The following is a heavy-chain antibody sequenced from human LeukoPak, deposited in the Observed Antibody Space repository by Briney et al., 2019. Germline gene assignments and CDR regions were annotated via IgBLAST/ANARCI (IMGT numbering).Heavy chain of an antibody. J-gene: IGHJ4*02. CDR1: GGTFSSYA. D-gene: IGHD2-15*01. V-gene: IGHV1-69*05. Sequence: ASVKVSCKASGGTFSSYAISWVRQAPGQGLEWMGGIIPIFGTANYAQKFQGRVTITTGESTSTAYMELSSLRSEDTAVYYCARDNADGGFSYWGQGTLVTVSS. CDR3: ARDNADGGFSY. CDR2: IIPIFGTA.